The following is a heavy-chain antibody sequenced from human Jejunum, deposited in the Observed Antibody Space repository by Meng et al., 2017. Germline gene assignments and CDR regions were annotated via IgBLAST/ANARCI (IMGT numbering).Heavy chain of an antibody. V-gene: IGHV3-20*04. D-gene: IGHD1-1*01. CDR2: LNWNGGST. Sequence: GGSLRLSCAASGFTFEDYDMNWVRQAPGKGLEWVSGLNWNGGSTTYADSVKGRFIISRDNAKNSLYLQMNSLRAEDTALYYCANDFAHYGMDVWGQGTTVTVSS. CDR1: GFTFEDYD. CDR3: ANDFAHYGMDV. J-gene: IGHJ6*02.